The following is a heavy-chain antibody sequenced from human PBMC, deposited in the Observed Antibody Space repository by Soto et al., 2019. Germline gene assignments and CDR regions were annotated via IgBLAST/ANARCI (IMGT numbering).Heavy chain of an antibody. CDR2: MNPNSGNT. J-gene: IGHJ2*01. D-gene: IGHD6-13*01. CDR3: ARRGIAAAGYYYYYYFDL. V-gene: IGHV1-8*01. Sequence: ASVKVSCKASGYTFPRYDINWVRQATDQGLEWMGWMNPNSGNTGYAQKFQGRVTMTRNTSISTAYMELSSLGSEDTAVYYCARRGIAAAGYYYYYYFDLWGRGTLVTVSS. CDR1: GYTFPRYD.